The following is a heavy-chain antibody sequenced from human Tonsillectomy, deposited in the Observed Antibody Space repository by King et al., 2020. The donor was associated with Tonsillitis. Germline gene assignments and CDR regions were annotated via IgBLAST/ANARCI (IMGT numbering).Heavy chain of an antibody. CDR3: ARDRGDYVSFLDY. J-gene: IGHJ4*02. CDR2: IKWKGGRI. Sequence: VQLVESGGGVVRPGGALRCSCEASGLTFVDDCMSGVRQAPGKWLEWGSGIKWKGGRIGYAESVKGRFTISRENAKNSLYLQMNSLRAEDTALYYCARDRGDYVSFLDYWGQGTLVTVSS. CDR1: GLTFVDDC. V-gene: IGHV3-20*04. D-gene: IGHD4-17*01.